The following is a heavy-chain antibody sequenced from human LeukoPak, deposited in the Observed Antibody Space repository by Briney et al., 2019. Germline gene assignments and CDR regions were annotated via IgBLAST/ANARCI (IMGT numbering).Heavy chain of an antibody. CDR2: IYYSGST. CDR3: ARYGMAAEGIWWFDP. J-gene: IGHJ5*02. CDR1: GASVSSGSYY. Sequence: SETLSLTCTVSGASVSSGSYYWSWIRQPPGKGLEWIGYIYYSGSTNYNPSLKSRVTISVDTSKNQFSLKLSSVTAADTAFYYCARYGMAAEGIWWFDPWGQGTLVTVSS. D-gene: IGHD6-13*01. V-gene: IGHV4-61*01.